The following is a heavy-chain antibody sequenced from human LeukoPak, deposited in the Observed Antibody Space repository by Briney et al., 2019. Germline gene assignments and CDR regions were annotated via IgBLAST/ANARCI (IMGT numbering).Heavy chain of an antibody. D-gene: IGHD3-10*01. CDR2: ISISGGST. CDR3: AKDRDLLFAHCWFDL. Sequence: GGSLRLSCAASGFTFSTYAMSWLRQAPGKGLEWVSGISISGGSTYYADSVKGRFTISRDNSKNTLYLQMNRLRAEDTAVYYCAKDRDLLFAHCWFDLWGQGTLVTVSS. CDR1: GFTFSTYA. V-gene: IGHV3-23*01. J-gene: IGHJ5*02.